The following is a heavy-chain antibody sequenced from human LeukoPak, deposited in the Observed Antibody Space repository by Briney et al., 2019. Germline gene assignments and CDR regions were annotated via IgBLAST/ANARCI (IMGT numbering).Heavy chain of an antibody. D-gene: IGHD3-10*01. CDR2: FHYSGSH. J-gene: IGHJ4*02. Sequence: SETLSLTCTVSGASITSSNYCWGWIRQPPGEGLEWIGTFHYSGSHYYNPSLSSRATISVDTSQNQFSLKLTSVTAADTAVYYCARRENYSIDFWGQGTLVTVSS. CDR1: GASITSSNYC. CDR3: ARRENYSIDF. V-gene: IGHV4-39*01.